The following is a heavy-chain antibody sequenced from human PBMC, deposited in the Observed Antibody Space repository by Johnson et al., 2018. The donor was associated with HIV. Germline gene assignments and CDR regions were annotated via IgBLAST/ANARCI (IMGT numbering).Heavy chain of an antibody. CDR3: ARWGSTVALDI. J-gene: IGHJ3*02. CDR2: ISYAGSDK. CDR1: GFTFSSYA. D-gene: IGHD3-16*01. Sequence: QMQLVESGGGVVQPGRSLRLSCAASGFTFSSYAMHWVRQAPGKGLEWVAVISYAGSDKYYSDSVKGRFTISRDNSKNTLYLQMNSLRAEDTAVYYCARWGSTVALDIWGQGTMVIVSS. V-gene: IGHV3-30*04.